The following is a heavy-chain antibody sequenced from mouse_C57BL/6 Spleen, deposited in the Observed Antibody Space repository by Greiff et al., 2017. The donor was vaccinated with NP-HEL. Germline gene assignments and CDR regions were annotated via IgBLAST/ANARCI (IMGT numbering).Heavy chain of an antibody. V-gene: IGHV1-15*01. CDR2: IDPETGGT. Sequence: QVQLQQSGAELVRPGASVTLSCTASGYTFTDYEMHWVKQTPVHGLEWIGAIDPETGGTAYNQKFKGKAILTADKSSSTTYMELRSLTSEDSAVYYCTPDYAMDYWGQGTSVTVSS. CDR3: TPDYAMDY. J-gene: IGHJ4*01. CDR1: GYTFTDYE.